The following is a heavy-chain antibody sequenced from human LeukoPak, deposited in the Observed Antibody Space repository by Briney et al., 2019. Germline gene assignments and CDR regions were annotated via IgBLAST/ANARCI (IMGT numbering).Heavy chain of an antibody. V-gene: IGHV3-74*01. D-gene: IGHD4-17*01. CDR2: TSPDGSVT. CDR1: GFTLSSYW. Sequence: PGGSLRLSCTASGFTLSSYWMHWVRQVPGLGLVWVSQTSPDGSVTSYADSVKGRFTISRDNAKNTLYLQMNSLRVEDTAIYYCAGLRGDYWGQGILVTVSS. J-gene: IGHJ4*02. CDR3: AGLRGDY.